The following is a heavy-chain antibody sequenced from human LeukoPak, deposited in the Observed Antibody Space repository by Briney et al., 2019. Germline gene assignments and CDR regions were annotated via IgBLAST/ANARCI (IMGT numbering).Heavy chain of an antibody. J-gene: IGHJ4*02. CDR2: IVVGSGNT. CDR3: AADPSYSSGYRYYFDY. CDR1: GFTSIRSA. Sequence: SLKVSCETSGFTSIRSAVPWVRQARGHRLKWLGWIVVGSGNTNYAQKFQERVTITRDMSTSTAYMELSSLRSEDTAVYYCAADPSYSSGYRYYFDYWGQGTLVTVSS. V-gene: IGHV1-58*01. D-gene: IGHD3-22*01.